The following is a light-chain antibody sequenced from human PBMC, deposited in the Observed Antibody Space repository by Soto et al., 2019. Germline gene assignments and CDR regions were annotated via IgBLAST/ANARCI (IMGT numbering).Light chain of an antibody. CDR3: QQYGGSPPT. CDR2: GAS. CDR1: QSVSNDF. V-gene: IGKV3-20*01. Sequence: EIVLTQSPGTLSLSPGESAALSCRASQSVSNDFVAWYQRKPGQAPRLLIYGASNRATDIPYRFTGSWSGTDFTLTITRLEPDDFAVYYCQQYGGSPPTFGQGTKVEVK. J-gene: IGKJ1*01.